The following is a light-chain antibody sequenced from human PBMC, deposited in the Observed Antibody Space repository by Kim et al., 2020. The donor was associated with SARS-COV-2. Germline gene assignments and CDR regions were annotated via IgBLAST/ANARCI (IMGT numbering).Light chain of an antibody. CDR1: ISDVGSYNL. CDR2: DLN. V-gene: IGLV2-23*02. J-gene: IGLJ2*01. CDR3: CSYRNSNIFI. Sequence: QSALTQPASVSGSPGQSITISCTGTISDVGSYNLVSWYQQHPGKAPKLIIYDLNKRPSGVSNRFSGSKSGNTASLTISGLQADDEADYYCCSYRNSNIFIFGGGTQLTVL.